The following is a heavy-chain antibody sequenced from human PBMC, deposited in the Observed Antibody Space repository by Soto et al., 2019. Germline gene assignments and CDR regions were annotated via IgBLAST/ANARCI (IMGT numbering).Heavy chain of an antibody. D-gene: IGHD3-22*01. V-gene: IGHV4-59*01. CDR3: ARAWHFYYDSSGYYSLYDAFDI. Sequence: QVQLQESGPGLVKPSETLSLTCTVSGGSISSYYWSWIRQPPGKGLEWIGYIYYSGSTNYNPSLKSRVTISVDTSKNQFSLKLSSVTAADTAVYYCARAWHFYYDSSGYYSLYDAFDIWGQGTMVTVSS. CDR2: IYYSGST. J-gene: IGHJ3*02. CDR1: GGSISSYY.